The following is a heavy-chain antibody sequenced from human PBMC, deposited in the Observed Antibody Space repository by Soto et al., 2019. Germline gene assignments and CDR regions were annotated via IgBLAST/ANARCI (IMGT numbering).Heavy chain of an antibody. CDR1: GGSISRYY. CDR3: ERRYGSCFDY. Sequence: SETLSLTCTVSGGSISRYYWSWIRQPPGKGLEWIGYMYNSGSTNYNPSLKSRVTISVDTSKNQFSLKLSSVTAADTAVYYCERRYGSCFDYWGQGTLVTVSS. V-gene: IGHV4-59*08. CDR2: MYNSGST. J-gene: IGHJ4*02. D-gene: IGHD5-18*01.